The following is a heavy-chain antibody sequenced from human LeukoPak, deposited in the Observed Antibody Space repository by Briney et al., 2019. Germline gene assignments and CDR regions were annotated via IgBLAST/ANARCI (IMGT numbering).Heavy chain of an antibody. J-gene: IGHJ4*02. CDR3: ARAIVGATDYFDY. Sequence: SVKVSCKASGGTFSSYAISWVRQAPGQGLEWMGRIIPILGIANYAQKFQGRVTITADESTSTAYMELSSLRSEDTAVYYCARAIVGATDYFDYWGQGTLVTVSS. CDR1: GGTFSSYA. CDR2: IIPILGIA. D-gene: IGHD1-26*01. V-gene: IGHV1-69*04.